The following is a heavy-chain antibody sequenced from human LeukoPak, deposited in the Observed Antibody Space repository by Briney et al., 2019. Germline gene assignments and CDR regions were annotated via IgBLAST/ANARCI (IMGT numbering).Heavy chain of an antibody. CDR3: ARDSYISYSRSWPTNWFDP. D-gene: IGHD6-13*01. CDR1: GFTFDDYA. V-gene: IGHV3-9*01. CDR2: ISWNSGSI. Sequence: PGGSLRLSCAASGFTFDDYAMHWVRQAPGKGLEWVSGISWNSGSIGYADSVKGRFTISRDNAKNSLYLQMNSLRAEDTALYHCARDSYISYSRSWPTNWFDPWGQGTLVTVSS. J-gene: IGHJ5*02.